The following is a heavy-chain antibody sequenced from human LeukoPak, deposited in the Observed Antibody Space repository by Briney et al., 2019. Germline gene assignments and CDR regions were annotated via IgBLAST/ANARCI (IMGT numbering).Heavy chain of an antibody. CDR3: ATMAATYYFDY. Sequence: ASVKVSCKASGYTFTNNYLHWVRQAPGQGLEWMGMIYPRDGSTSYAQKFQGRVTMTEDTSTDTAYMELSSLRSEDTAVYYCATMAATYYFDYWGQGTLVTVSS. D-gene: IGHD1/OR15-1a*01. CDR2: IYPRDGST. CDR1: GYTFTNNY. J-gene: IGHJ4*02. V-gene: IGHV1-46*01.